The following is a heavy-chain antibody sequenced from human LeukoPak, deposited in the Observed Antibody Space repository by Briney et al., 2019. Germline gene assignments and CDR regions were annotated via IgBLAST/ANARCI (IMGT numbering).Heavy chain of an antibody. V-gene: IGHV4-59*01. J-gene: IGHJ3*02. CDR3: GRERRDGYKETAFDI. CDR1: GGSIISYY. CDR2: MYYSGST. D-gene: IGHD5-24*01. Sequence: SETLSLTCTVSGGSIISYYWSWIRQPPGKGLEWIGYMYYSGSTNYNPSLKSRVTISVDTSKNQFSLKVSSVTAAHTAVYYCGRERRDGYKETAFDIWGQGTMVTVSS.